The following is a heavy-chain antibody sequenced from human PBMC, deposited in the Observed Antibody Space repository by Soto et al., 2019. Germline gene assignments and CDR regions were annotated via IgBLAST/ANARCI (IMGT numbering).Heavy chain of an antibody. D-gene: IGHD3-10*01. J-gene: IGHJ6*02. Sequence: GASVKVSCKTSGYTFTGYYMHWVRQAPGQGLEWMGWINPNSGGTNYAQKFQGRVTMTRDTSISTAYMELSRPRSDDTAVYYCARDESSAFGGMDVWGQGTTVNRLL. CDR1: GYTFTGYY. CDR2: INPNSGGT. CDR3: ARDESSAFGGMDV. V-gene: IGHV1-2*02.